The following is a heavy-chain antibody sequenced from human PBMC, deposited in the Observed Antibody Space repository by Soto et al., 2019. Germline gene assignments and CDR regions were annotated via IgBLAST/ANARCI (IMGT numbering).Heavy chain of an antibody. CDR1: GFTFSSYW. D-gene: IGHD1-26*01. J-gene: IGHJ4*02. V-gene: IGHV3-7*01. CDR3: ARIAVGATIFVDY. CDR2: IKQDGSEK. Sequence: GGSLRLSCAASGFTFSSYWMSWVRQAPGKGLEWVASIKQDGSEKYYVDSVKGRFTISRDNAKNSLYLQMNSLRAEDTAVYYCARIAVGATIFVDYWGQGTLVTVSS.